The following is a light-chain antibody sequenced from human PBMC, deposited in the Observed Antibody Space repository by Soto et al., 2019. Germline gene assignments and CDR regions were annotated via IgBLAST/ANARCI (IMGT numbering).Light chain of an antibody. V-gene: IGLV2-8*01. CDR1: SSDVGGYKY. CDR3: SSYGGTNKVV. Sequence: QSALTQPPSASGSPGQSVTISCTGTSSDVGGYKYVSWYQHHPGKAPKVVIYEVTKRPSGVPDRFSGSQSGNTASLTVSGLQAEDEADYCCSSYGGTNKVVFGGGTKLTVL. CDR2: EVT. J-gene: IGLJ2*01.